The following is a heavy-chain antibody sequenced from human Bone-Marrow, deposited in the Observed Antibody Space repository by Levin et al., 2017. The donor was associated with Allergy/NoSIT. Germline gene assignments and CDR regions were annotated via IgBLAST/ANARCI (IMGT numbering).Heavy chain of an antibody. V-gene: IGHV1-2*05. J-gene: IGHJ5*01. CDR3: ARYYYIYDS. Sequence: ASVKVSCQASGYTFTGSYMHWMRQAPGQGPEWMGRINPNSGEANYAQKFQGRVTMTRETSTSTAYMELNSLTSDDTGIYYCARYYYIYDSWGQGTLVTVSS. CDR2: INPNSGEA. CDR1: GYTFTGSY. D-gene: IGHD3-16*01.